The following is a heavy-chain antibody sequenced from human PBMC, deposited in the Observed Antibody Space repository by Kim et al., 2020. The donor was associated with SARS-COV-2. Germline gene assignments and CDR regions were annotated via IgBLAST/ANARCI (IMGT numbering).Heavy chain of an antibody. Sequence: SETLSLTCTVSGGSISSYYWSWIRQPPGKGLEWIGYIYYSGSTNYNPSLKSRVTISVDTSKNQFSLKLSSVTAADTAVYYCASSTVFHYYYYYMDVWGKGTTVTVSS. CDR3: ASSTVFHYYYYYMDV. CDR2: IYYSGST. V-gene: IGHV4-59*01. D-gene: IGHD2-21*01. CDR1: GGSISSYY. J-gene: IGHJ6*03.